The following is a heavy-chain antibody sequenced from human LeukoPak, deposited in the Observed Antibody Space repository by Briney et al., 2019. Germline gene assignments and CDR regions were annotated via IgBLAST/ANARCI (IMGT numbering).Heavy chain of an antibody. J-gene: IGHJ4*02. Sequence: GRSLRLSCAASGFTFDHYAMHWVRQAPGKGLEWVSSISWNSGTVDYADSVKGRFTISRDNAKNSLYLQMNSLRTEDMAFYYCARDVWPYTYYYDTHPLGGGFDYWVRGTLVTVSS. CDR2: ISWNSGTV. CDR1: GFTFDHYA. D-gene: IGHD3-22*01. CDR3: ARDVWPYTYYYDTHPLGGGFDY. V-gene: IGHV3-9*03.